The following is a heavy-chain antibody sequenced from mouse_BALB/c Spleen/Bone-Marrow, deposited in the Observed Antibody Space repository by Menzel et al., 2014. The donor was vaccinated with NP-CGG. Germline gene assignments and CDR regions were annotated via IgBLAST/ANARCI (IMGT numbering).Heavy chain of an antibody. D-gene: IGHD4-1*01. V-gene: IGHV5-12-2*01. CDR3: ATGTFAY. J-gene: IGHJ3*01. CDR2: ISNGGGST. CDR1: GFTFSSYT. Sequence: EVKLVESGGGLVQPGGSLKLSCAASGFTFSSYTMSWVRQTPEKRLEWVAYISNGGGSTYYPDTVKGRFTISRGNAKNTLYLQMSSLKSEDTAMYYCATGTFAYWGQGTLVTVSA.